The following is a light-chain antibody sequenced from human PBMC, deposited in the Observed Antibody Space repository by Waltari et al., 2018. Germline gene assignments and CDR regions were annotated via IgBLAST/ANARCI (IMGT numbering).Light chain of an antibody. CDR1: QSVSYSSNNKNY. V-gene: IGKV4-1*01. CDR3: QQYYAVPPT. J-gene: IGKJ1*01. CDR2: WAS. Sequence: DIVMTQSPESLAVSLGERASITCQSDQSVSYSSNNKNYLAWDRQKPGQPPQLLISWASTRAFGVPDRFSGSGSGTDFTLTISSLQAEDAAVYYCQQYYAVPPTFGPGTKVEIK.